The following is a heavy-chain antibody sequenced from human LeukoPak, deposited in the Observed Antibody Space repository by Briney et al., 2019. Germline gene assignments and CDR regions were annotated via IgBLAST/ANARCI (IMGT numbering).Heavy chain of an antibody. V-gene: IGHV3-9*01. J-gene: IGHJ6*02. CDR3: EKDIGTTVPHEKYYYGMDV. D-gene: IGHD4-17*01. CDR2: ISWNSGSI. CDR1: GFTFDDYA. Sequence: PGGSLRLSCAASGFTFDDYAMHWVRQAPGKGLEWVSGISWNSGSIGYADSVKGRFTISRDNAKNSLYLQMNSLRAEDTALYYCEKDIGTTVPHEKYYYGMDVWGQGTTVTVSS.